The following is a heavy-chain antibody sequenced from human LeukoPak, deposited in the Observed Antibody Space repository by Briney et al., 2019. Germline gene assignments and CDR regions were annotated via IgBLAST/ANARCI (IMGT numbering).Heavy chain of an antibody. CDR2: INHSGST. V-gene: IGHV4-34*01. Sequence: PSETLSLTCAVYGGSFNNYYWSWIRQPPGKGLEWIGEINHSGSTNYNPSLKSRVTISVDTSKNQFSLKLSSVTAADTAVYYCARGSGDYARHYFDYWGQGTLVTVYS. D-gene: IGHD4-17*01. J-gene: IGHJ4*02. CDR3: ARGSGDYARHYFDY. CDR1: GGSFNNYY.